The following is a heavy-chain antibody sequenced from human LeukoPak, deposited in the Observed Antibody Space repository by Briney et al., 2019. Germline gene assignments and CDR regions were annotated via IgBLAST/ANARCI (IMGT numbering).Heavy chain of an antibody. Sequence: GASVKVSCKASGYTFTSYYMHWVRQAPGQGLEWVGIINPSGGSTSYAQKFQGRVTMTRDTSTSTVYMELSSLRSEDTAVYYCARGRIAAAGRDAFDIWGQGTMVTVYS. V-gene: IGHV1-46*03. D-gene: IGHD6-13*01. CDR1: GYTFTSYY. J-gene: IGHJ3*02. CDR3: ARGRIAAAGRDAFDI. CDR2: INPSGGST.